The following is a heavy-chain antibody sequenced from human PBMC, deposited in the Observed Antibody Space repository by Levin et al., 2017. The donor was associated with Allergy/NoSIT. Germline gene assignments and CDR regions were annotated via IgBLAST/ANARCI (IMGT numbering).Heavy chain of an antibody. CDR1: GGTFSSYA. J-gene: IGHJ4*02. CDR3: ARSPYCSGGSCYSYYFDY. V-gene: IGHV1-69*13. CDR2: IIPIFGTA. Sequence: ASVKVSCKASGGTFSSYAISWVRQAPGQGLEWMGGIIPIFGTANYAQKFQGRVTITADESTSTAYMELSSLRSEDTAVYYCARSPYCSGGSCYSYYFDYWGQGTLVTVSS. D-gene: IGHD2-15*01.